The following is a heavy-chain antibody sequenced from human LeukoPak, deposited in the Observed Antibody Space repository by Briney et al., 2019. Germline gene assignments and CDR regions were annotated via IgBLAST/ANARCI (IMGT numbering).Heavy chain of an antibody. CDR3: ARVGYTNSFGYYYYYMDV. CDR1: GFTFSSYS. Sequence: PGGSLRLSCAASGFTFSSYSMNWVRQAPGKGLEWVSSISGSGTYIYYADSVQGRFTISRDNAKNSLYLQMNSLRAEDTAVYYSARVGYTNSFGYYYYYMDVWAKGTMVTVSS. D-gene: IGHD4-11*01. V-gene: IGHV3-21*01. CDR2: ISGSGTYI. J-gene: IGHJ6*03.